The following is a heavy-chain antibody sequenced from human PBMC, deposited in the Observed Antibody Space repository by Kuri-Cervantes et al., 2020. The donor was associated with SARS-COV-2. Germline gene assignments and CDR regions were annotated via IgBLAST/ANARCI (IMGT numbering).Heavy chain of an antibody. CDR1: GLTFTRYW. J-gene: IGHJ3*02. CDR2: IKGDGSEK. CDR3: ARAQLGAVGAFDI. D-gene: IGHD3-16*01. Sequence: GESLKISCAASGLTFTRYWMNWVRQAPGKGLEWVATIKGDGSEKYYVESVKGRFTVSRDNAENSLYLQLNTVRAEDTAVYYCARAQLGAVGAFDIWGQGAMVTVSS. V-gene: IGHV3-7*01.